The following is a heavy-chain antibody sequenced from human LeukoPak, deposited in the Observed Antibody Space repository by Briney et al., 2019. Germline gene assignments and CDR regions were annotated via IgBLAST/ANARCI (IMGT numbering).Heavy chain of an antibody. Sequence: GGSLRLSCAASGFTFSSYSMNWVRQAPGKGLEWVSSISSSSSYIYYADSVKGRFTISRDNAKNSLYLQMNSLRAEDTAVYYCAGPLPAITMAFGGPWGQGTLVTVSS. CDR3: AGPLPAITMAFGGP. J-gene: IGHJ5*02. CDR1: GFTFSSYS. D-gene: IGHD3-10*01. CDR2: ISSSSSYI. V-gene: IGHV3-21*01.